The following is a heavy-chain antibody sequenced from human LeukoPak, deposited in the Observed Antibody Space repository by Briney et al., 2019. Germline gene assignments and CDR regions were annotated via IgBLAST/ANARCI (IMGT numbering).Heavy chain of an antibody. D-gene: IGHD2-2*01. CDR3: TTIGYCRRTSCYGFDN. J-gene: IGHJ4*02. V-gene: IGHV3-15*01. CDR1: GFTLSTAW. Sequence: PGGSLRLSCAASGFTLSTAWMSWVRQAPGKGLEWVGLIKSKTDGGTRDYSAPVKGRFTISRDDSKNTVYLQMNSLKTEDTALYYCTTIGYCRRTSCYGFDNWGQGTLVTVSS. CDR2: IKSKTDGGTR.